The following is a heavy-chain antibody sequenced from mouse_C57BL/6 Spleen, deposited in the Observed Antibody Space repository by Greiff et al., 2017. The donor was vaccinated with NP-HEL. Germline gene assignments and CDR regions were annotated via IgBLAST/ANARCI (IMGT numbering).Heavy chain of an antibody. J-gene: IGHJ2*01. CDR3: AFYDGYHVDY. D-gene: IGHD2-3*01. V-gene: IGHV1-81*01. CDR1: GYTFTSYG. Sequence: QVQLQQSGAELARPGASVKLSCKASGYTFTSYGISWVKQRPGQGLEWIGEIYPRSGNTYYNEKFKGKATLTADKSSSTAYMELRSLTSEDSAVYFCAFYDGYHVDYWGQGTTLTVSS. CDR2: IYPRSGNT.